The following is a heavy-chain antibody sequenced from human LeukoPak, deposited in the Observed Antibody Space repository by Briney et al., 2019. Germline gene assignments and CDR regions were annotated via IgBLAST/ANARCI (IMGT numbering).Heavy chain of an antibody. V-gene: IGHV4-30-2*01. CDR2: IYHSGST. CDR3: ATYSSSYPFDY. Sequence: PSETLSLTCTVSGGSISSGGYYWSWIRQPPGKGLEWIGYIYHSGSTYYNPSLKSRVTISVDRSKNQFSLKLSSVTAADTAVYYCATYSSSYPFDYWGQGTLVTVSS. CDR1: GGSISSGGYY. D-gene: IGHD6-13*01. J-gene: IGHJ4*02.